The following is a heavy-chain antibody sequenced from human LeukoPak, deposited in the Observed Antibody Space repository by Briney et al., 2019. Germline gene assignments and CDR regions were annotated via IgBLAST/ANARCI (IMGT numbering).Heavy chain of an antibody. Sequence: PGGSLRLSCAASGFMFSNYKMNWVRQAPGKGLEWVSYIDSSSIIYYADSVKGRFTISRDNSKNTLYLQINSLRAEDTAVYYCAKAGDEDIVVVLAANFDNWGQGTLVTVSS. J-gene: IGHJ4*02. D-gene: IGHD2-15*01. CDR1: GFMFSNYK. V-gene: IGHV3-48*01. CDR3: AKAGDEDIVVVLAANFDN. CDR2: IDSSSII.